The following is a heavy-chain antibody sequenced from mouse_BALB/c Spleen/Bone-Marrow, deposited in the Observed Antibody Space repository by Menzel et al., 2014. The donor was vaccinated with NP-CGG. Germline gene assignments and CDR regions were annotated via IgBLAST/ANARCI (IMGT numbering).Heavy chain of an antibody. CDR3: ARYGYYDAMDY. Sequence: EVKLVESGGGLVQPGGSRKLSCAASGFTFSSFGMHWVRQAPEKGLEWVAYISSGSSTIYYADTVKGRFTISRDNPKNTLFLQMTSQRSEDTAMYYCARYGYYDAMDYWGQGASVTVSS. CDR1: GFTFSSFG. J-gene: IGHJ4*01. V-gene: IGHV5-17*02. CDR2: ISSGSSTI. D-gene: IGHD2-2*01.